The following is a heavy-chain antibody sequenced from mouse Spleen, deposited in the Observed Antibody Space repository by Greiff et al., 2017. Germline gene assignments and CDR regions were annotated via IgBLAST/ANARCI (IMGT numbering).Heavy chain of an antibody. Sequence: VKLVESGPELVKPGASVKISCKASGYAFSSSWMNWVKQRPGKGLEWIGRIYPGDGDTNYNGKFKGKATLTADKSSSTAYMQLSSLTSEDSAVYFCEGDGYDYAMDYWGQGTSVTVSS. V-gene: IGHV1-82*01. CDR1: GYAFSSSW. D-gene: IGHD2-2*01. CDR3: EGDGYDYAMDY. CDR2: IYPGDGDT. J-gene: IGHJ4*01.